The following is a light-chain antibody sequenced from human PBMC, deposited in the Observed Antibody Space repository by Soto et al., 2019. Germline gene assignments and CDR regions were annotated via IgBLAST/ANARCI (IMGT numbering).Light chain of an antibody. Sequence: FVLTQSPGTLSLSPGERATLSCRASQSVSSSYLAWYQQKPGQAPRILIYGASTRATGIPDRFSGSGSGTDFTLTISRLKPEDFAVYYCQQYGSSPPLTFGGGTKVEI. J-gene: IGKJ4*01. CDR3: QQYGSSPPLT. CDR1: QSVSSSY. CDR2: GAS. V-gene: IGKV3-20*01.